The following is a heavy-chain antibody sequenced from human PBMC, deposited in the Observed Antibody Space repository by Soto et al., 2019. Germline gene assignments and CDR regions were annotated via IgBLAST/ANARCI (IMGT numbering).Heavy chain of an antibody. D-gene: IGHD3-22*01. CDR2: ISYDGSNK. CDR1: GCTLSSYA. CDR3: ATDITMIVVVRVGTFDI. Sequence: QVQLGESGGGVVQPGRSLRLSCAASGCTLSSYAMHWVRQAPGKGLEWVAVISYDGSNKYYADSVKGRFTISRDNSKNTLYLQMNSLRAEDTAVYYCATDITMIVVVRVGTFDIWGQGTMVTVSS. J-gene: IGHJ3*02. V-gene: IGHV3-30-3*01.